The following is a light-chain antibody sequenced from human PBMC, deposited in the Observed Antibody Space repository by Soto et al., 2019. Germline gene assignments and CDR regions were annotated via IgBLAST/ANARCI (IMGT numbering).Light chain of an antibody. CDR2: KAS. CDR3: QQYNIYPLT. J-gene: IGKJ4*01. Sequence: DIQMTQSPSTLSASVGDRVTLTCRASQSISVWLAWYQQRPGRAPDLLIHKASILQTGISSRFSGSGSGAEFTLTISSLQPDDFAIYYCQQYNIYPLTFGGGTKVDIK. V-gene: IGKV1-5*03. CDR1: QSISVW.